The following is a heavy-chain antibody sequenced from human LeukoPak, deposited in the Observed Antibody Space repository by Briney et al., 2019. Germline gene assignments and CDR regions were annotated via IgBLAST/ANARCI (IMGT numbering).Heavy chain of an antibody. CDR2: VYYSGSKA. V-gene: IGHV4-39*01. J-gene: IGHJ4*02. CDR1: GGSISTSNYF. Sequence: SETLSLACTVSGGSISTSNYFWGWIRQPPGKGLEWIGSVYYSGSKAYYSPSLKSRVTVSVDKSENQFSLRLTSVTAADTAVYFCARTYDSSSYYPDYFDNWGQGTLVTVSS. CDR3: ARTYDSSSYYPDYFDN. D-gene: IGHD3-22*01.